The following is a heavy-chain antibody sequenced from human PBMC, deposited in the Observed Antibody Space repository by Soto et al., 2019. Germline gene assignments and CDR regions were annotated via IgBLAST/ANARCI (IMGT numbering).Heavy chain of an antibody. Sequence: GGSLRLSCAASCFTFSNSWMNWVRQAPGKGLEWVGRIKSKTDGGTADYAAPVKGRFTISRDDSKNTLYLQMNSLETEDTAVYYCTTGLSNGYYNFYYWGQGTLVTVS. V-gene: IGHV3-15*07. CDR3: TTGLSNGYYNFYY. J-gene: IGHJ4*02. CDR1: CFTFSNSW. CDR2: IKSKTDGGTA. D-gene: IGHD3-22*01.